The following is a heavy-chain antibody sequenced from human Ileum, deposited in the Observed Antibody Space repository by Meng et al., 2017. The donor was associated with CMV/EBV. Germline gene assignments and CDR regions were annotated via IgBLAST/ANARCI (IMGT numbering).Heavy chain of an antibody. V-gene: IGHV3-48*04. D-gene: IGHD6-13*01. CDR1: GFTFSSYS. CDR2: ISSSSSTI. J-gene: IGHJ4*02. CDR3: ARDREGGRYSGSWYTLYYFDY. Sequence: GESLKISCAASGFTFSSYSMNWVRQAPGKGLEWVSYISSSSSTIYYADSVKGRFTISRDNAKNSLYLQMNSLRAEDTAVYYCARDREGGRYSGSWYTLYYFDYWGQGTLVTVSS.